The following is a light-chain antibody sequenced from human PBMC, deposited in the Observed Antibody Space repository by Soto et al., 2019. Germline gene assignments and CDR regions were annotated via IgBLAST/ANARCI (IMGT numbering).Light chain of an antibody. CDR1: QSISSY. CDR3: QQSYSTPRK. J-gene: IGKJ1*01. CDR2: AAS. V-gene: IGKV1-39*01. Sequence: DIQMTQSPSSLSASVGDRVTITCRASQSISSYLNWYQQKPGKDPKLLIYAASSLQSGVPSRFSGSGSGTDFTLTISSLQPEDFSTYYCQQSYSTPRKFGQGTKVEIK.